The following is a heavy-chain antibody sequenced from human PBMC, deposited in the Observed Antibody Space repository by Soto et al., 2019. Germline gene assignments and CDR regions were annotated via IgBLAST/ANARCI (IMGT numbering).Heavy chain of an antibody. CDR3: ARRSVGRGVPTLNFHDYYYMDV. CDR2: IYYSGST. J-gene: IGHJ6*03. V-gene: IGHV4-59*08. CDR1: GGSISSYY. D-gene: IGHD1-26*01. Sequence: SETLSLTCTVSGGSISSYYWSWIRQPPGKGLEWIGYIYYSGSTNYNPSLKSRVTISVDTSKNQFSLKLSSVTAADTAVYYCARRSVGRGVPTLNFHDYYYMDVWGKGTTVTVSS.